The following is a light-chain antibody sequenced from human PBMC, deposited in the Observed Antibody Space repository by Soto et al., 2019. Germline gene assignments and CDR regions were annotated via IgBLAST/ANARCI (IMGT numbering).Light chain of an antibody. V-gene: IGLV1-44*01. CDR1: SSNIGLNA. Sequence: QSVLTQPPSASGTPGQSVTLSCSESSSNIGLNAVNWFQHLPGTAPKLLISTTNRRPSGVPDRFSGSKSGTSAFLAISGLQSEDAADYYCAAWDGSLLVAFGGGTKLTVL. CDR2: TTN. CDR3: AAWDGSLLVA. J-gene: IGLJ3*02.